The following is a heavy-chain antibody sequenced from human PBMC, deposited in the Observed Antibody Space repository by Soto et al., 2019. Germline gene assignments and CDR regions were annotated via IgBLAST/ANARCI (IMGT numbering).Heavy chain of an antibody. Sequence: PGGSLRLSCAASGFTFSSYGMHWVRQAPGKGLEWVAVIWYDGSNKYYADSVKGRFTISRDNSKNTLYLQMNSLRAEDTAVYYCARESYYDSSGYYSGYYYYGMDVWGQGTTVTVSS. CDR2: IWYDGSNK. V-gene: IGHV3-33*01. CDR1: GFTFSSYG. J-gene: IGHJ6*02. D-gene: IGHD3-22*01. CDR3: ARESYYDSSGYYSGYYYYGMDV.